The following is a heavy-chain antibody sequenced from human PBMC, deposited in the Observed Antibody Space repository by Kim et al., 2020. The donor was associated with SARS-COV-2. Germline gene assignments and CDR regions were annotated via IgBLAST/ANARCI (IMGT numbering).Heavy chain of an antibody. D-gene: IGHD3-16*02. V-gene: IGHV3-15*01. CDR3: TGDDYLWGTYRP. CDR2: VKSKTDGGTA. Sequence: GGSLRLSCAASGFIFRNAWMSWVRQAPGKGLEWVGRVKSKTDGGTADYAAPVKGRFTISRDDSENTLYLQMNSLKTDDTAVYFCTGDDYLWGTYRPWGQGTLVTVSS. CDR1: GFIFRNAW. J-gene: IGHJ4*02.